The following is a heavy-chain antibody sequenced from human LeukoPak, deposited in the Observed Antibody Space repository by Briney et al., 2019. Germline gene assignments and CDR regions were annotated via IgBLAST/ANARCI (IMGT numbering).Heavy chain of an antibody. J-gene: IGHJ4*02. D-gene: IGHD5-24*01. CDR1: GGSISSGDYY. V-gene: IGHV4-30-4*01. Sequence: SQTLSLTCTVSGGSISSGDYYWSWIRQPPGKGLEWIGYIYYSGSTYYNPSLKSRVTISVDTSKNQFSLKLSSVTAADTAVYYCARASPWPVEMATEDWGQGTLVTVSS. CDR2: IYYSGST. CDR3: ARASPWPVEMATED.